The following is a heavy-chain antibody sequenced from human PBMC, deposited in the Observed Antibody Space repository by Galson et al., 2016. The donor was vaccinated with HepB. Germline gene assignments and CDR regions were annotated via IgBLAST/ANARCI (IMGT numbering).Heavy chain of an antibody. Sequence: SLRLSCAASGFTFSSYAMSWVRQAPGKGLEWVSGVTGSGAATFYSDSVKGRFTISKDISKATLFLQINSLRAEDTAIYYCARGRTYHDLLTPYPDWGQGTLVTFSS. D-gene: IGHD3-9*01. V-gene: IGHV3-23*01. J-gene: IGHJ4*02. CDR2: VTGSGAAT. CDR3: ARGRTYHDLLTPYPD. CDR1: GFTFSSYA.